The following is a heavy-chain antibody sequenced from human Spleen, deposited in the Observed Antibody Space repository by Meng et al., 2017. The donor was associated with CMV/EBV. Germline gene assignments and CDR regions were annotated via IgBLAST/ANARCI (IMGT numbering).Heavy chain of an antibody. Sequence: AAGVNINNYGISWVRQAPGQGLEWMGVIIPSLGKGNYAQKFQGRVSITADKSTNTAYMELGSLRSEDTAIYYCARASTSSFYYYAMDVWGQGTWSPSP. CDR1: GVNINNYG. CDR3: ARASTSSFYYYAMDV. J-gene: IGHJ6*02. V-gene: IGHV1-69*10. CDR2: IIPSLGKG.